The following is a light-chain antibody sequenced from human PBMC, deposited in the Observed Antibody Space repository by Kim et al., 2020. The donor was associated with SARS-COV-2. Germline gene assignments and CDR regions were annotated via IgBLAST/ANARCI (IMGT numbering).Light chain of an antibody. V-gene: IGLV3-21*04. CDR3: HVWDSSSGEV. CDR2: YDT. Sequence: SYELTQPPSVSVSPGKTARITCGGNNIRSKHVHWYQQRPGQAPVLIIYYDTDRPSGIPERFSGSNSGDTATLTIPRVEAGVEAVYCCHVWDSSSGEVFGGGTQLTVL. CDR1: NIRSKH. J-gene: IGLJ3*02.